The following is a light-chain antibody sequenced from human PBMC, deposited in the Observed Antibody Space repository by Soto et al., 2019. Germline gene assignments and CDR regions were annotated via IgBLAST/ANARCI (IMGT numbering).Light chain of an antibody. CDR2: GAS. CDR1: QSVSSNS. CDR3: QQYGSSPIT. J-gene: IGKJ3*01. Sequence: EIVLTQSPGTLSLSPGERATLSCRASQSVSSNSLGWYQQKRGQAPRLLIHGASNRATGIPDRFSGSGSGTDFTLTISRLEPEDFAVYYCQQYGSSPITFGPGTKVDIK. V-gene: IGKV3-20*01.